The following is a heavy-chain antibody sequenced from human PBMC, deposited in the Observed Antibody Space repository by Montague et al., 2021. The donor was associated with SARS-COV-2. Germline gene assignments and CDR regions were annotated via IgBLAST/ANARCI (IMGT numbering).Heavy chain of an antibody. CDR3: ARDPLGIAAAGNWFDP. Sequence: SETLSLTCTVSGGSISSYYWSWIRQPPGKGLEWIGYIYYSGSTNYNPSLKSRVTISVDMSKNQFSLKLSSVTAADTAVYYCARDPLGIAAAGNWFDPWGQGTLVTVSS. J-gene: IGHJ5*02. V-gene: IGHV4-59*01. CDR2: IYYSGST. CDR1: GGSISSYY. D-gene: IGHD6-13*01.